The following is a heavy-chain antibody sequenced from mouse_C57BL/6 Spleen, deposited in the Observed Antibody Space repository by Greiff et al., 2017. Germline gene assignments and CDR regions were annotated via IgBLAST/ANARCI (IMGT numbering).Heavy chain of an antibody. Sequence: QVQLQQSGAELARPGASVKLSCKASGYTFTSYGISWVKQRTGQGLEWIGEIYPRSGNTYYNEKFKGKATLTADKSSSTAYMELRSLTSEDSAVYFCEIYYHDSRYVDYAMDYWGQGTSLPVFS. CDR1: GYTFTSYG. J-gene: IGHJ4*01. D-gene: IGHD1-1*01. CDR2: IYPRSGNT. CDR3: EIYYHDSRYVDYAMDY. V-gene: IGHV1-81*01.